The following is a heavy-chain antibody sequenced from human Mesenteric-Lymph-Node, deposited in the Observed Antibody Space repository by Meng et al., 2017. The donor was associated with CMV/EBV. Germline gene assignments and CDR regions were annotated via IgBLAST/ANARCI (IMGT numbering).Heavy chain of an antibody. D-gene: IGHD2-2*01. Sequence: GGSLSSCAASGFTFSTYAMSWVRQAPGKGLEWVSVVSGNSEYIHYAGSVKGRFTISRDNSKNTLYLQMNSLRAEDTAVYYCAKREGDCSTTSCYFVAFDIWGQGTVVTVSS. CDR1: GFTFSTYA. CDR3: AKREGDCSTTSCYFVAFDI. CDR2: VSGNSEYI. V-gene: IGHV3-23*01. J-gene: IGHJ3*02.